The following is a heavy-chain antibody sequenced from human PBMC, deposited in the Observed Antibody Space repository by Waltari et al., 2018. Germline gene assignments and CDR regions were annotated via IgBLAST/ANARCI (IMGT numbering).Heavy chain of an antibody. Sequence: QVQLVQSGSELKKPGASVKVSCKASGYIFSNYAMNWVRQAPGQGLEWMGWINTHTWNPTYAQGFTGRFVFSLDTSVSTAYLQISSLKAEDTSVYYCAKGIQLWGRGSWYFDDWGQGTLVTVSS. CDR2: INTHTWNP. CDR3: AKGIQLWGRGSWYFDD. V-gene: IGHV7-4-1*02. J-gene: IGHJ4*02. D-gene: IGHD5-18*01. CDR1: GYIFSNYA.